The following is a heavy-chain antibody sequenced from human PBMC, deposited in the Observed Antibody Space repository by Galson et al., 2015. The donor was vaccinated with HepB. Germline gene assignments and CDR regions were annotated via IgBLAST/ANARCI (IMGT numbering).Heavy chain of an antibody. J-gene: IGHJ6*03. D-gene: IGHD5-12*01. CDR2: IYTSGTT. CDR1: GGSISGYC. Sequence: SLTCTVSGGSISGYCWTWIRQPAGKGLEWVGRIYTSGTTNYNPSLKSRVTMSVDTSKNQFSLKLSSVTAADTAVYYCARHGYSGYDRPIYYFYYYMDVWGKGTTVIVSS. V-gene: IGHV4-4*07. CDR3: ARHGYSGYDRPIYYFYYYMDV.